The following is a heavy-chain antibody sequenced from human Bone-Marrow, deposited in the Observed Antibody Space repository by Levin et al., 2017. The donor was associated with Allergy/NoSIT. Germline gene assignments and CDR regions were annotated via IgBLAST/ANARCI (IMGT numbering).Heavy chain of an antibody. CDR2: IYYSGNT. CDR3: ARRGVYNWYFDL. Sequence: SETLSLTCTVSGGSIGNYYWSWIRQPPGKGLEWIGYIYYSGNTDHNPSLKSRVTMSVDTAKKQFSLKLSSVTAADTAVYYCARRGVYNWYFDLWGRGTLVTVSS. J-gene: IGHJ2*01. V-gene: IGHV4-59*01. CDR1: GGSIGNYY. D-gene: IGHD2-8*01.